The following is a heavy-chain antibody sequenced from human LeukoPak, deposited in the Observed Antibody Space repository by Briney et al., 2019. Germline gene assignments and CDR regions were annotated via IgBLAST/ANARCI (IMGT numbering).Heavy chain of an antibody. CDR3: ARVAGWHWFDP. J-gene: IGHJ5*02. V-gene: IGHV3-23*01. D-gene: IGHD6-19*01. CDR2: IRPSGDNT. CDR1: GFTFSSYD. Sequence: GSLRLSCAASGFTFSSYDMTWVRQAPGRGLEWVSSIRPSGDNTYYGDSVKGRFTIARDNYKNTVYLQMNNMRVDDTAVYYWARVAGWHWFDPWGQGTLVTVSS.